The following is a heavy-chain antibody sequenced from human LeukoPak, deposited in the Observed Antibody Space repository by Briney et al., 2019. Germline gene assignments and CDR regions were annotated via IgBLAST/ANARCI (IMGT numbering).Heavy chain of an antibody. J-gene: IGHJ4*02. Sequence: GGSLRLSCAASGFTFYDYGLSWVCQAPGKGLEYVSAINWNGGSTGYGDSVKGRFTISRDNAKKSLYLQMNSLRVEDTALYYCARIAMVRGIIYYFDNWGQGTLVTVSS. CDR1: GFTFYDYG. CDR3: ARIAMVRGIIYYFDN. CDR2: INWNGGST. D-gene: IGHD3-10*01. V-gene: IGHV3-20*04.